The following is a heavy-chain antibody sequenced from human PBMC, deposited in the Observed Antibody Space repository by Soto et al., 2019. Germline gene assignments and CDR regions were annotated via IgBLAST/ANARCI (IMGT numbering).Heavy chain of an antibody. V-gene: IGHV3-74*01. D-gene: IGHD3-22*01. CDR1: AFTFKNHW. CDR3: AREIYDDCDSSGFDH. CDR2: INGDGSFT. Sequence: PGGSLRLSCAASAFTFKNHWMHWVRQVPGKGPVWVSRINGDGSFTSYADAVKGRFTISRDNAKNTLSLQMNSLRAEDTAVYYCAREIYDDCDSSGFDHWGQGTLVTVSS. J-gene: IGHJ4*02.